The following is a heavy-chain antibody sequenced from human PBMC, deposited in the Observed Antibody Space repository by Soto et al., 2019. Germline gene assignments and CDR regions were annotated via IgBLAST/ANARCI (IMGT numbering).Heavy chain of an antibody. CDR1: GFTFSSYA. CDR3: ARERGDSSSLPGS. J-gene: IGHJ5*02. D-gene: IGHD6-13*01. V-gene: IGHV3-30-3*01. Sequence: QVQLVESGGCVVQPGRSLRLSCAASGFTFSSYAMHWFRQAPVKGLGWVAVISYDGSNKYYADSVKGRFTISRANSKNTLYLQMNSLRAEDTAGYYCARERGDSSSLPGSWGQGTLVTVSS. CDR2: ISYDGSNK.